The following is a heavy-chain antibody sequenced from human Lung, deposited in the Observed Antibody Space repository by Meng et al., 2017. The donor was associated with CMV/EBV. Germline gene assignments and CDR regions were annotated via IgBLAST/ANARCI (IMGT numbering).Heavy chain of an antibody. CDR1: GFNFNYAW. CDR2: IKSKTDGGTV. V-gene: IGHV3-15*01. J-gene: IGHJ4*02. D-gene: IGHD2-2*01. Sequence: TGFNFNYAWMTWVRQTPGKGLEWVGRIKSKTDGGTVRYGAPVKGRFTVSRDDSKNMLLLDIDNVKDEGTGVYYCVNDGIEHPLLGWGQGTLVTVSS. CDR3: VNDGIEHPLLG.